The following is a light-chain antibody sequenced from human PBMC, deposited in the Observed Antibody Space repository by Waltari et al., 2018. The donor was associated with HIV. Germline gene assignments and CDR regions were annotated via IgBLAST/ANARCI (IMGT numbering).Light chain of an antibody. J-gene: IGLJ2*01. CDR3: SSYAGSNTLI. V-gene: IGLV2-8*01. CDR2: EVT. CDR1: SSDVGASNY. Sequence: QSALTQPPSASGSPGHPVTISCTGTSSDVGASNYVSWYQQHPGKAPNLIIYEVTKRPSGVPDRFSASKSGNTASLTVSGLQTDDEADYYCSSYAGSNTLIFGGGTNLIVL.